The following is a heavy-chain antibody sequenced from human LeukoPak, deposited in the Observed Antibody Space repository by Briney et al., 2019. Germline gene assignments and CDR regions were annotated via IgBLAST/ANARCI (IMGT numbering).Heavy chain of an antibody. CDR1: GFTFSSYW. CDR2: IKEDGSEK. Sequence: GGSLRLSCAASGFTFSSYWMNWVRQAPGKGLEWVANIKEDGSEKYYVDSMKGRFTISRDNSKNTLYLQMSDLRAEDTAVYYCVKRDYYDTTTFSPLFQHWGQGTLVTVSS. J-gene: IGHJ1*01. CDR3: VKRDYYDTTTFSPLFQH. V-gene: IGHV3-7*03. D-gene: IGHD3-22*01.